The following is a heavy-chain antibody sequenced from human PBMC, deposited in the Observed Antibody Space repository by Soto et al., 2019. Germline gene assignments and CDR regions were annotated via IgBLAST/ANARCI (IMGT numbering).Heavy chain of an antibody. J-gene: IGHJ3*01. D-gene: IGHD3-16*01. Sequence: GESLKISCNVSGYSFTTFWISWVRQMPEKGLEWMGRLDPADSFTNYSPSFQGHVTISVDKSINTAYLQWSSLKASNTAIYYCARHLYDHRNYLDALVVWGQGTMVTVSS. CDR1: GYSFTTFW. V-gene: IGHV5-10-1*01. CDR2: LDPADSFT. CDR3: ARHLYDHRNYLDALVV.